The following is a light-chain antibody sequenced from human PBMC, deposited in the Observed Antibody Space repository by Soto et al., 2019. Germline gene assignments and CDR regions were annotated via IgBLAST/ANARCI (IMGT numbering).Light chain of an antibody. CDR3: QQYKSFPRT. J-gene: IGKJ1*01. Sequence: DIQMTQSPSTLSASVGDRVTITCRASQSISSWLAWYQQKPGKAPKLLIYKASSLESGVPSRFSGSGSGTEFTLTISSLQPDDFATYYCQQYKSFPRTF. V-gene: IGKV1-5*03. CDR2: KAS. CDR1: QSISSW.